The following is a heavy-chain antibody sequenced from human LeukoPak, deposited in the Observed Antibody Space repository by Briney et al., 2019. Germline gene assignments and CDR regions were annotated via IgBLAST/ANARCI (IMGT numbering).Heavy chain of an antibody. CDR2: ISGSGGST. CDR3: AKDRYYYGSGINWCDP. J-gene: IGHJ5*02. CDR1: GFTFSGYA. Sequence: GVLRHSCAASGFTFSGYAMSWVRQAPGKGLAWVSPISGSGGSTYYADSVKGRFTISRDNSKNTLYLQMNSLRAEDTAVYYCAKDRYYYGSGINWCDPWGQGTLVTVSS. V-gene: IGHV3-23*01. D-gene: IGHD3-10*01.